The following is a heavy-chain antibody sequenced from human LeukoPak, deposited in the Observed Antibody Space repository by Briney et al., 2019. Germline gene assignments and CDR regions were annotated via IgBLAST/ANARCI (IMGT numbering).Heavy chain of an antibody. J-gene: IGHJ2*01. CDR3: ARVYYSNSYDYWYFDL. Sequence: PSQTLSLTCAVSGGSITSGDYSWSWLRQPPGKGLEWCGYIFYSGTANYNPSLKSRVTISVETSKIQSSLKLTCVTAADTAVYYCARVYYSNSYDYWYFDLWGRGTLVTVSS. CDR1: GGSITSGDYS. CDR2: IFYSGTA. V-gene: IGHV4-61*08. D-gene: IGHD6-13*01.